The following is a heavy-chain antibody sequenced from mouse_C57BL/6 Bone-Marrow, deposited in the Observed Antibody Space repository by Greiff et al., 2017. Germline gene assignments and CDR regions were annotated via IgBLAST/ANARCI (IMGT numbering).Heavy chain of an antibody. CDR2: IYPGSGST. CDR1: GYTFPRYW. J-gene: IGHJ4*01. CDR3: ARFLRPRYAMDY. Sequence: QVQLKQPWSELVKPGASVKMSCKASGYTFPRYWITWVTQRPGQGLAWLGDIYPGSGSTNYNEKFKSKATLTVDTSSSTAYMQLSSLTSEDSAVYYCARFLRPRYAMDYWGQGTSVTVSS. V-gene: IGHV1-55*01. D-gene: IGHD1-1*01.